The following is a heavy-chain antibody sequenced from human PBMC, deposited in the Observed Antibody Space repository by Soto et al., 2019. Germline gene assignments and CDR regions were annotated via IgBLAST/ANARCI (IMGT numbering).Heavy chain of an antibody. V-gene: IGHV3-66*01. D-gene: IGHD4-17*01. Sequence: EVQLVESGGGLVQPGGSLRLSCAASGFTVSSNYMSWVRQAPGKGLEWVSVIYSGGSTYYADSVKGRFTISRDNSKNTRCLQMNSLRAEDTAVYYCARDLSATVTTNYYYMDVWGKGTTVTVSS. CDR2: IYSGGST. CDR3: ARDLSATVTTNYYYMDV. CDR1: GFTVSSNY. J-gene: IGHJ6*03.